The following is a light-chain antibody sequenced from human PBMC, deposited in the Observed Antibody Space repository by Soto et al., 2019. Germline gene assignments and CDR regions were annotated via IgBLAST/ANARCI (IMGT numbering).Light chain of an antibody. CDR1: SSNIGKNP. J-gene: IGLJ1*01. CDR2: TNN. V-gene: IGLV1-44*01. CDR3: AAWDGSLNGYV. Sequence: QSVLTQPPSASGNPGQKVTIPCSGASSNIGKNPVNWYQHLPGTAPKLLISTNNRRPSGVPARFSGSKSGTSASLAISGLQSDDEADYYCAAWDGSLNGYVFGTGTKLTVL.